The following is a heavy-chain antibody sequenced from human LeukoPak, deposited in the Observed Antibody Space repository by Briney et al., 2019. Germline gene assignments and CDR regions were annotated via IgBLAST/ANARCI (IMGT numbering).Heavy chain of an antibody. V-gene: IGHV3-23*01. CDR2: ISGTGGST. CDR1: GFTFSNYA. Sequence: GSLRLSCAASGFTFSNYAMSWVRQAPGKGLEWVSAISGTGGSTYYADSVEGRFTISRDNSKNTLYLQMNSLRAEDTAVYYCARWRFQLLDYWGQGTLVTVSS. CDR3: ARWRFQLLDY. D-gene: IGHD2-2*01. J-gene: IGHJ4*02.